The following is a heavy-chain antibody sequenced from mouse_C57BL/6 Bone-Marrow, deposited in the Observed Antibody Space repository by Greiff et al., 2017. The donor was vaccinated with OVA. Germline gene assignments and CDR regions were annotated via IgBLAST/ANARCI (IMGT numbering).Heavy chain of an antibody. D-gene: IGHD2-5*01. J-gene: IGHJ3*01. CDR2: IDPENGDT. CDR3: TIYPSYSNYPAWCAY. V-gene: IGHV14-4*01. CDR1: GFNIKDDY. Sequence: EVQLQQSGAELVRPGASVKLSCTASGFNIKDDYMHWVKQRPEQGLEWIGWIDPENGDTEYASKFQGKATITADTSSNTAYLQLSSLTSEDTAVYSCTIYPSYSNYPAWCAYWGQGTLVTVSA.